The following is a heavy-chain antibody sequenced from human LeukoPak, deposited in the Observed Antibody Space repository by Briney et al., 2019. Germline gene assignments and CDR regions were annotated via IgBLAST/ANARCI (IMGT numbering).Heavy chain of an antibody. Sequence: PSETLSLTCAVYGGSFGGYYWSWIRQPPGKGLEWIREINHSGSTNYNPSLKSRVTISVDTSKNQFSLKLSSVTAADTAVYYCARHPGGYYYYYYYMDVWGKGTTVTISS. V-gene: IGHV4-34*01. CDR2: INHSGST. CDR3: ARHPGGYYYYYYYMDV. J-gene: IGHJ6*03. D-gene: IGHD3-16*01. CDR1: GGSFGGYY.